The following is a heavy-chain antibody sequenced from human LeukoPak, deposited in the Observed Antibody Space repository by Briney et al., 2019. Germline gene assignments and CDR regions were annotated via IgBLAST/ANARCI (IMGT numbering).Heavy chain of an antibody. D-gene: IGHD5-18*01. CDR3: AHNAGGYSYGYPPYFDY. Sequence: SGPTLVNPTQTLTLTCTFSGFSLSTSGVGVGWIRQPPGKALEWLALIYRDDDKRYSPSLKSRLTITKDTSKNQVVLTMTNMDPVDTATYYCAHNAGGYSYGYPPYFDYWGQGTLVTVSS. J-gene: IGHJ4*02. CDR2: IYRDDDK. CDR1: GFSLSTSGVG. V-gene: IGHV2-5*02.